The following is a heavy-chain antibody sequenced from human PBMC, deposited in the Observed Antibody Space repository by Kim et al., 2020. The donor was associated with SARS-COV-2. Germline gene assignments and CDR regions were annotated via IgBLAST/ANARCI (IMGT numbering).Heavy chain of an antibody. D-gene: IGHD3-10*01. Sequence: GGSLRLSCSASGFAFSGYPMHWVRQAPGKGLEWVAVISDDGKVTKYADSVRGRITISRDDSKDTLYLQMNSLRPEDTALYYCVRDPVRGIKDYFDNGGQG. CDR3: VRDPVRGIKDYFDN. V-gene: IGHV3-30*04. CDR1: GFAFSGYP. J-gene: IGHJ4*02. CDR2: ISDDGKVT.